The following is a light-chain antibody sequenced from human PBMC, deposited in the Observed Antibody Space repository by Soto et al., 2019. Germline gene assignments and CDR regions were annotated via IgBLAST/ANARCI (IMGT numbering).Light chain of an antibody. J-gene: IGLJ3*02. CDR3: CSYARGSRA. Sequence: QSALTQPASVSGSPGQSITISCTGASSDVGDYNYVSWYQEHPGQVPKLIIFEVTTRPSGVSDRFSGSRSGNTASLTISGLQAEDEADYYCCSYARGSRAFGGGTKLTVL. V-gene: IGLV2-14*01. CDR1: SSDVGDYNY. CDR2: EVT.